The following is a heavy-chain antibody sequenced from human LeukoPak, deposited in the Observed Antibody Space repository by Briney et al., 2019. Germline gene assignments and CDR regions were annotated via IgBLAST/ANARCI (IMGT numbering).Heavy chain of an antibody. CDR3: AREGWDSNWGRFDY. Sequence: GGSLRLSCAASGFTFSSYSMNWVRQAPGKGLEWVSSISSSSSYIYYADSVKGRFTISRDNAKNSLYLQMNSLRAENTAVYYCAREGWDSNWGRFDYWGQGTLVTVSS. J-gene: IGHJ4*02. CDR1: GFTFSSYS. D-gene: IGHD7-27*01. V-gene: IGHV3-21*01. CDR2: ISSSSSYI.